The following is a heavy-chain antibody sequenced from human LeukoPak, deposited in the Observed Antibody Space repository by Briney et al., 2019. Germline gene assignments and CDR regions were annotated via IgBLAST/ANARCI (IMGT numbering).Heavy chain of an antibody. J-gene: IGHJ4*02. V-gene: IGHV3-23*01. Sequence: PGGSLRLSCAASGFTFSTYAMSWVRQAPGKGLEWVSAIDATSDSTYFADSVKGRFTLSRDISKNTLHLQMDSLRAEDTAVYYCAKGAVVWYPTKYYFDYWGQGTLVTVSS. CDR3: AKGAVVWYPTKYYFDY. CDR1: GFTFSTYA. CDR2: IDATSDST. D-gene: IGHD3-22*01.